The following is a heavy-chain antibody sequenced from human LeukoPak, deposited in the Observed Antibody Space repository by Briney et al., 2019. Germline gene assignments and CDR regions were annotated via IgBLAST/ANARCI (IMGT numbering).Heavy chain of an antibody. CDR2: IKQDGSEK. Sequence: GGSLRLSCTASGFTFSGYWMTWVRQAPGKGLEWVANIKQDGSEKHYVDSVRGRFTISRENAKNSLYLQMNSLRAEDTAVYYSARDFYYYIDVWGKGTTVTVSS. CDR1: GFTFSGYW. V-gene: IGHV3-7*01. J-gene: IGHJ6*03. CDR3: ARDFYYYIDV.